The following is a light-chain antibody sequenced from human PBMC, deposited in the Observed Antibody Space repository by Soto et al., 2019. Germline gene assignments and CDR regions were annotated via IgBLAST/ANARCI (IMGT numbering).Light chain of an antibody. J-gene: IGKJ5*01. CDR3: QQNYSPPPIT. Sequence: EVVLTQSPGTLSLSKGERATLSCRASQTVRTNYLAWYQQKPGQAPRLLIYDASSRATGIPDRFSGSGFGSDFTLTISSLQPEDFATYYCQQNYSPPPITFCQGTLLEV. CDR1: QTVRTNY. V-gene: IGKV3-20*01. CDR2: DAS.